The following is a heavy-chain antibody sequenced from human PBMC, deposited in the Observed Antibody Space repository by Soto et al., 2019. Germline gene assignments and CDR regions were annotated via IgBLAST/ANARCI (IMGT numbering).Heavy chain of an antibody. CDR2: ISSSSGYI. Sequence: EVQLVESGGGLVKPGGSLRLSCAASGFTFSTYSMNWVRQAPGKGLVWVSCISSSSGYIYYADSVKGRFTISRDDAKNSLSLQMNSLRAEDTAVYYCARVRSYSYGQGYGMDVWGQGTTVTVSS. CDR1: GFTFSTYS. J-gene: IGHJ6*02. CDR3: ARVRSYSYGQGYGMDV. D-gene: IGHD5-18*01. V-gene: IGHV3-21*01.